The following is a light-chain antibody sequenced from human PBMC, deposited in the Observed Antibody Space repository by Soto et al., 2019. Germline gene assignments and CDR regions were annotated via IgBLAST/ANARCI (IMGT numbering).Light chain of an antibody. Sequence: QSVLTQPPSASGTPGQRVTISCSGSRSNIGNNNVNWFQQLPGTAPKLLIHSYNQRPSGVPDRFSGSNSGTSAFLAISVLQSEDEADYYCAALDGSLSSYVFGTGTKVTVL. CDR1: RSNIGNNN. J-gene: IGLJ1*01. CDR3: AALDGSLSSYV. CDR2: SYN. V-gene: IGLV1-44*01.